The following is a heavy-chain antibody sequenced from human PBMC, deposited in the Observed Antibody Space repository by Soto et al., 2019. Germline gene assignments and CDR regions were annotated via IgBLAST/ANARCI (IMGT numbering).Heavy chain of an antibody. J-gene: IGHJ4*02. CDR3: ARGSRARYCSGGSCYVY. D-gene: IGHD2-15*01. Sequence: ASVKVSCKASGYTFTSYDINWVRQATGQGLEWMGWMNPNSGNTGYAQKFQGRVTMTRSTSISTAYMELSSLRSEDTAVYYCARGSRARYCSGGSCYVYWGQGTLVTVSS. CDR2: MNPNSGNT. CDR1: GYTFTSYD. V-gene: IGHV1-8*01.